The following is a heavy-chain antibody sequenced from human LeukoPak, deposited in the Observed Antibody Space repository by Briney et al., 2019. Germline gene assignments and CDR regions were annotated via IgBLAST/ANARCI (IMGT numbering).Heavy chain of an antibody. CDR1: GGSISDYS. V-gene: IGHV4-59*01. CDR3: ARAGGVKTAALDLDY. D-gene: IGHD6-25*01. CDR2: IYYSGSA. J-gene: IGHJ4*02. Sequence: SETLSLTCTVSGGSISDYSWSWIRQPPGKGLEWIGNIYYSGSANHNPSLKSRVTISRDASKNQFSLKLTSVTTADTAVYYCARAGGVKTAALDLDYWGQGTLVTVSS.